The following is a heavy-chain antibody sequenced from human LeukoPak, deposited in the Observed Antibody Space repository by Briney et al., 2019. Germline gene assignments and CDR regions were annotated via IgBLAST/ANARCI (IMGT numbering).Heavy chain of an antibody. D-gene: IGHD5-24*01. V-gene: IGHV4-59*01. CDR1: GGSISSYY. J-gene: IGHJ3*02. Sequence: SETLSLTCTVSGGSISSYYWSWIRQPPGERVEWIGYIYYSGSTNYNPSLKSRVTISVDTSKNQFSLKLSSVTAADTAVYYCARAGRDGYNLRIHAFDIWGQGTMVTVSS. CDR2: IYYSGST. CDR3: ARAGRDGYNLRIHAFDI.